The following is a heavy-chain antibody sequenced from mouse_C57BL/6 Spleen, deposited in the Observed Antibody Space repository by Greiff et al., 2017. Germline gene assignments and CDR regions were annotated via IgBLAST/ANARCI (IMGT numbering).Heavy chain of an antibody. CDR2: IDPEDGDT. V-gene: IGHV14-1*01. CDR1: GFNIKDCY. J-gene: IGHJ3*01. Sequence: VQLQQSGAELVRPGASVKLSCTASGFNIKDCYMHWVKQRPEQGLEWIGRIDPEDGDTEYAPKFQGKATMTADTSSNTAYLQLSSLTSEDTAVYYCTTGGYGSSHFAYWGQGTLVTVSA. CDR3: TTGGYGSSHFAY. D-gene: IGHD1-1*01.